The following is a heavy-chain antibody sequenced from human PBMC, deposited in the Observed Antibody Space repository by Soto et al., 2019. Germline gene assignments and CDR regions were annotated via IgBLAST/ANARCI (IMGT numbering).Heavy chain of an antibody. CDR3: VRTSLVVAAATREDY. J-gene: IGHJ4*02. D-gene: IGHD2-15*01. Sequence: EVQLVESGGGLVQPGGSLRLSCAASGVTFSSYWMHWVRQAPGKGLGWVSRINSDGSSTSYADSVKGRFTISRDNAKNTLYLQMNSLRAEDTAVYYCVRTSLVVAAATREDYWGQGTLVTVSS. V-gene: IGHV3-74*01. CDR1: GVTFSSYW. CDR2: INSDGSST.